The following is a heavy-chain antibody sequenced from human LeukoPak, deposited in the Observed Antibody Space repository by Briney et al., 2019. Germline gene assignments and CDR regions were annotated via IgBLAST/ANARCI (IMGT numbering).Heavy chain of an antibody. Sequence: GGSLRLSCAASGFTLSSYGMSWVRQAPGKGLEWVSAISGSGGSTYYADSVKGRFTISRDNSKNTLYLQMNSLRAEDTAVYFCAKVDSSGYYSYYFDYWGQGTLVTVSS. CDR1: GFTLSSYG. V-gene: IGHV3-23*01. CDR2: ISGSGGST. CDR3: AKVDSSGYYSYYFDY. D-gene: IGHD3-22*01. J-gene: IGHJ4*02.